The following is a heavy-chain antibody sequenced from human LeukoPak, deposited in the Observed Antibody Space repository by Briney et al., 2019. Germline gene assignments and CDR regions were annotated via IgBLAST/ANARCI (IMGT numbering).Heavy chain of an antibody. D-gene: IGHD3-3*01. Sequence: SGTLSLTCAVSGGSISSSNWWSWVRQPPGKGLEWIGEIYHSGSTNYNPSLKSRVTISVDKSKNQFSLKLSSVTAADTAVYYCARSKYYDFWSGYLECFDPWGQGTLVTVSS. CDR1: GGSISSSNW. V-gene: IGHV4-4*02. J-gene: IGHJ5*02. CDR3: ARSKYYDFWSGYLECFDP. CDR2: IYHSGST.